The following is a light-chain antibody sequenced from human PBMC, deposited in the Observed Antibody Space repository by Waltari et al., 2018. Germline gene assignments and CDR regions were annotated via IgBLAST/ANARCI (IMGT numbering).Light chain of an antibody. Sequence: EIVLTQSPATLSLSPGKRAALSCRASQSVASYLAWYQQKPGQAPRLFIYDASNRAPGIPATFSGSWSGTDFTLPISSLEPEDFAVYYCQQRSNWPSTFGQGTRLEIK. J-gene: IGKJ5*01. CDR1: QSVASY. CDR2: DAS. V-gene: IGKV3-11*01. CDR3: QQRSNWPST.